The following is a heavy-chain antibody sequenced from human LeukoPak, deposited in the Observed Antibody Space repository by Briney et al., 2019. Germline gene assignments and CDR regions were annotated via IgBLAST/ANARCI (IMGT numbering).Heavy chain of an antibody. J-gene: IGHJ4*02. CDR2: ISAYNGNT. D-gene: IGHD3-3*01. CDR3: ARASRLLRFLEWLAESLDY. V-gene: IGHV1-18*01. Sequence: ASVKVSCKASGYTFTSYGISWVRQAPGQGLEWMGWISAYNGNTNYAQKLQGRVTMTTDTSTSTAYMELGSLRSDDTAVYYCARASRLLRFLEWLAESLDYWGQGTLVTVSS. CDR1: GYTFTSYG.